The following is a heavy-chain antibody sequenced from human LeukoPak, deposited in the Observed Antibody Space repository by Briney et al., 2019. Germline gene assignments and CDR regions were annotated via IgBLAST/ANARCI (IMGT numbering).Heavy chain of an antibody. D-gene: IGHD1-1*01. Sequence: KPSETLSLTCAVSNYSISDGHYWGWIRQPPGKELEWIANAFQSGSTYYSPPLRSRVTVSVDTSKNQFSLMVRAVTAADTAVYYCVRGGASRWGTNSFDFWGQGKLVTVSS. CDR1: NYSISDGHY. CDR3: VRGGASRWGTNSFDF. V-gene: IGHV4-38-2*01. J-gene: IGHJ4*02. CDR2: AFQSGST.